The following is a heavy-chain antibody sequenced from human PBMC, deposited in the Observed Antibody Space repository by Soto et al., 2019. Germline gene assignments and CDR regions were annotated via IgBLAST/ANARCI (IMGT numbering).Heavy chain of an antibody. D-gene: IGHD1-26*01. CDR3: AREGASGFGMDV. CDR1: GGSIRSYY. CDR2: IYTSGST. Sequence: SETLSLTYNVSGGSIRSYYWSWVRQPAGKPLEWIGRIYTSGSTNYNPSLKSRVSMSVDTSKNQFSLEVTSVTAADTAVYYCAREGASGFGMDVWGLGTTVTVSS. J-gene: IGHJ6*02. V-gene: IGHV4-4*07.